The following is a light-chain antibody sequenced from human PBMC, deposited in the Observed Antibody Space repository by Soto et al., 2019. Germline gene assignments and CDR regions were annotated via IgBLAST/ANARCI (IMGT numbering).Light chain of an antibody. CDR2: EVS. CDR3: SSFTSGSTL. V-gene: IGLV2-14*01. J-gene: IGLJ1*01. CDR1: SSDVGGYNF. Sequence: QSVLTQPASVSGSPGQSITISGTGTSSDVGGYNFVSWYQQHPCKAPKLMIYEVSNRPSGVSNRFSGSKSGNTASLTISGLQAEDEAEYYCSSFTSGSTLFGTGTKLTVL.